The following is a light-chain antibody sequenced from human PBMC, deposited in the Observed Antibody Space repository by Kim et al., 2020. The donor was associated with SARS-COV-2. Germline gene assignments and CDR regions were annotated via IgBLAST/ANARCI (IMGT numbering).Light chain of an antibody. CDR1: SSDVGSYNL. CDR2: EVS. CDR3: CSYAGSSTLGV. Sequence: QSALTQPASVSGSPGQSITISCTGTSSDVGSYNLVSWYQQQPGKAPILMIYEVSKRPSGVSNRFSGSKSGNTASLTISGLQAEDEADYYCCSYAGSSTLGVFGGGTQLTVL. V-gene: IGLV2-23*02. J-gene: IGLJ3*02.